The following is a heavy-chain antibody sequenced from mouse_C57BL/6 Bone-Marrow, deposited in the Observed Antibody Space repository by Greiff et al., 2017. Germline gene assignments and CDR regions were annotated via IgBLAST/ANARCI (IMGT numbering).Heavy chain of an antibody. Sequence: QVQLQQPGAELVKPGASVKMSCKASGYTFTSYWITWVKQRPGQGLEWIGDIYPGSGSTNYTEKFKSKATLTVDTSSSPAYMQLSSLTSEDSAVYYCARGGYYGSSYVGYFDVWGTGTTVTVSS. CDR1: GYTFTSYW. CDR2: IYPGSGST. V-gene: IGHV1-55*01. CDR3: ARGGYYGSSYVGYFDV. J-gene: IGHJ1*03. D-gene: IGHD1-1*01.